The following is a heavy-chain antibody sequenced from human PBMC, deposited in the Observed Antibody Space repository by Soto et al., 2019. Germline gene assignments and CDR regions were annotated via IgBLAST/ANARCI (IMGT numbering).Heavy chain of an antibody. CDR3: ARESGDNWDYEAY. D-gene: IGHD1-7*01. V-gene: IGHV4-4*07. J-gene: IGHJ4*02. CDR1: GGSITSYR. Sequence: QVQLQESGPGLVRPLETLSLTCKVSGGSITSYRWSWIRQSAGKGLEWIGRINTCGNTHYNPSLKSRVTVSIDTSQNQFFLTVTSVTAADSAVYYCARESGDNWDYEAYWGQGTPVTVSS. CDR2: INTCGNT.